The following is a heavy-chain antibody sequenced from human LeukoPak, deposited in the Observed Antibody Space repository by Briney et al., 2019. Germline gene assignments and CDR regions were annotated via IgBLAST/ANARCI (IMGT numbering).Heavy chain of an antibody. Sequence: PGGSLRLSCAASGFTFSSYGIHWVRQAPGKGLEWVAVISYDGSNKYYADSVRGRFTISRDNSKNTLHLQMSSLRAEDTAVYYCAKDSGGYTYIFDHWGQGTLVTVSS. J-gene: IGHJ4*02. CDR1: GFTFSSYG. CDR3: AKDSGGYTYIFDH. V-gene: IGHV3-30*18. D-gene: IGHD5-18*01. CDR2: ISYDGSNK.